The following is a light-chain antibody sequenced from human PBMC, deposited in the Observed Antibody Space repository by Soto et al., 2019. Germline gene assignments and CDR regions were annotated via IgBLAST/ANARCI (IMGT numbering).Light chain of an antibody. Sequence: QSVLTQPPSASGTPGQRVTISCSGSSSNIGSSSVNWYQQLPGAAPKLLIYNNNQWPSGVPDRFSGSKSGTSASLAISGLQSEDEADYHCSSWDDNLDAVVFGAGTKVTVL. J-gene: IGLJ1*01. CDR1: SSNIGSSS. CDR2: NNN. CDR3: SSWDDNLDAVV. V-gene: IGLV1-44*01.